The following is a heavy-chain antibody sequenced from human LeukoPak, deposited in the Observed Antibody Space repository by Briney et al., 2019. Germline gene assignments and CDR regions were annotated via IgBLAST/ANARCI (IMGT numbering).Heavy chain of an antibody. CDR3: ARGPADHYDSSGDDALDI. D-gene: IGHD3-22*01. Sequence: SETLSLTCTVSGGSISSYHWSWIRQPPGKGLEWIGYTYYSGSTNYNPSLKSRVTISVDTSKNQFSLKLSSVTAADTAVYYCARGPADHYDSSGDDALDIWGQGTMVTVSS. V-gene: IGHV4-59*01. CDR2: TYYSGST. CDR1: GGSISSYH. J-gene: IGHJ3*02.